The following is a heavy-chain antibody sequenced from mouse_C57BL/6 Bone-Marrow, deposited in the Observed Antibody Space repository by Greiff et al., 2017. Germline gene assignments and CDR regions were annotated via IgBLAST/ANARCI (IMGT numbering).Heavy chain of an antibody. CDR3: TSYPAWFAY. D-gene: IGHD6-5*01. V-gene: IGHV1-81*01. J-gene: IGHJ3*01. CDR1: GYTFTSYG. CDR2: IYPRSGNT. Sequence: QVQLKESGAELVRPGASVKLSCKASGYTFTSYGISWVKQRPGQGLEWIGEIYPRSGNTYYNEKFKGKATLTADKSTSTAYMELRSLTSEDSAVYFCTSYPAWFAYWGQGTLVTVSA.